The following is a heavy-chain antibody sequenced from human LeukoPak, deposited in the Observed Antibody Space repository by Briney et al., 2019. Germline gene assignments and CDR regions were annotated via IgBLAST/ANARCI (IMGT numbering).Heavy chain of an antibody. J-gene: IGHJ4*02. CDR3: AKPILVSIAVAGY. V-gene: IGHV3-30-3*02. D-gene: IGHD6-19*01. CDR2: ISYDGSNK. Sequence: GGSLRLSCAASKFTFSSYAMNWVRQAPGKGLEWVALISYDGSNKYYADSVKGRFTISRDNSKNTLYLQMNSLRAEDTAVYYCAKPILVSIAVAGYWGQGTLVTVSS. CDR1: KFTFSSYA.